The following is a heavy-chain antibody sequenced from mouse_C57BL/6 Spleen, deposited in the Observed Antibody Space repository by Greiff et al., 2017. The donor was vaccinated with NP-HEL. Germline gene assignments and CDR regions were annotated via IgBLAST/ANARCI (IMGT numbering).Heavy chain of an antibody. D-gene: IGHD4-1*01. CDR2: ISYDGSN. J-gene: IGHJ2*01. CDR3: ARRGFTSGYFDY. V-gene: IGHV3-6*01. Sequence: EVQLQESGPGLVKPSQSLSLTCSVTGYSITSGYYWNWIRQFPGNKLEWMGYISYDGSNNYNPSLKNRISITRDTSTNQFFLKLNSVTTEDTATYYCARRGFTSGYFDYWGQGTTLTVSS. CDR1: GYSITSGYY.